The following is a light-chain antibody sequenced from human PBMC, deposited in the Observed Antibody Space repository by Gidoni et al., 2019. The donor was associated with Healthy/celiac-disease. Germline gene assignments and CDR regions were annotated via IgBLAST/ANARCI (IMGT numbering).Light chain of an antibody. J-gene: IGKJ3*01. Sequence: EIVMTQSPATLSVSPGERATLSCRASQSVSSNLAWYQQKPGQAPRLLIYGASTRATGIPARFSGSGSGTEFTLTISSLQSEDFAVYYCQQYNNWPPGVPPFGPGTKVDIK. CDR3: QQYNNWPPGVPP. CDR2: GAS. CDR1: QSVSSN. V-gene: IGKV3-15*01.